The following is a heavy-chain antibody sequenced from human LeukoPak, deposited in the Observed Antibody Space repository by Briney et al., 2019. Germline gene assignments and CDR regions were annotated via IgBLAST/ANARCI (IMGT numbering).Heavy chain of an antibody. CDR1: GFTFSSYG. V-gene: IGHV3-33*06. CDR2: IWYDGSNK. CDR3: AKEYDSSGPPFDY. Sequence: QPGRSLRLSCAAPGFTFSSYGMHWVRQAPGKGLEWVAVIWYDGSNKYYADSVKGRFTISRDNSKNTLYLQMNSLRAEDTAVYYCAKEYDSSGPPFDYWGQGTLVTVSS. J-gene: IGHJ4*02. D-gene: IGHD3-22*01.